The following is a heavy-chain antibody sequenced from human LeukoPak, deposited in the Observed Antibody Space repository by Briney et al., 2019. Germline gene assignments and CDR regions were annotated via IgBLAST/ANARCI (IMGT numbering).Heavy chain of an antibody. J-gene: IGHJ4*02. CDR1: GFTFGSYW. CDR3: AVLFTSGVDY. D-gene: IGHD3-10*01. V-gene: IGHV3-74*01. CDR2: INTDGGST. Sequence: PGGSLRLSCAASGFTFGSYWMHWVRQAPGKGLVWVSRINTDGGSTNYADSVKGRFTISRDNAKNTLYLQMNSLRAEDTAVYYCAVLFTSGVDYWGQGTLVTVSS.